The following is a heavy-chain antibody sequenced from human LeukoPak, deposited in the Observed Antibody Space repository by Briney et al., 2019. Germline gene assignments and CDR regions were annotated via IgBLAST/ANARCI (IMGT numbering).Heavy chain of an antibody. Sequence: GGALRLSCAASGFTFISYAMSWVRQAPGKGLEWVLAISGSGGSTYYADCVKGRFTISRDNSKNTLYLQMNSLRADDTAVYYCAKVGDYSNWNFASWGQGTLVTVSS. CDR3: AKVGDYSNWNFAS. CDR1: GFTFISYA. J-gene: IGHJ4*02. CDR2: ISGSGGST. D-gene: IGHD4-11*01. V-gene: IGHV3-23*01.